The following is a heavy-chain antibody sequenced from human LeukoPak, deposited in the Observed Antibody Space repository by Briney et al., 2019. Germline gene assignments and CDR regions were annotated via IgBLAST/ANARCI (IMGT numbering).Heavy chain of an antibody. J-gene: IGHJ4*02. Sequence: GESLKISCKGSGYSFTSYWIGWVRQMPGKGLEWMGIIYPGDSDTRYSLSFQGQVTISADKSISTAYLQWSSLKASDTAMYYCARHRCSGGSCGDQNYYFDYWGQGTLVTVSS. V-gene: IGHV5-51*01. CDR2: IYPGDSDT. CDR1: GYSFTSYW. D-gene: IGHD2-15*01. CDR3: ARHRCSGGSCGDQNYYFDY.